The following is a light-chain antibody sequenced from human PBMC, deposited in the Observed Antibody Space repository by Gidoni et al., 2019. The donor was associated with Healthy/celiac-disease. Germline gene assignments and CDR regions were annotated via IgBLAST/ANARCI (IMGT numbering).Light chain of an antibody. CDR2: RNN. V-gene: IGLV1-47*01. CDR3: AAWDDSLSGLYV. CDR1: SSNIGSNY. J-gene: IGLJ1*01. Sequence: SLTVHPGQRVTISCSGSSSNIGSNYVYWYQQLPGTAPKLLIYRNNQRPSGVPDRLSGSKSGTSASLAISGLRSEDEADYYCAAWDDSLSGLYVFGTGTKVTVL.